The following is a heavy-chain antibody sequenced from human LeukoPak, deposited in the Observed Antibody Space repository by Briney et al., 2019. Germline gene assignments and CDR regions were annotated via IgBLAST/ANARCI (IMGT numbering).Heavy chain of an antibody. J-gene: IGHJ4*02. Sequence: WASVKVSCKASGYTFTDYYMHWVRQAPGQGLEWMGWISPNSGGTNYAQKFQGRVTMTRDTSISTAYMELSRLRSDDTAVYYCARNAADSVVVVVAAIADYRGQGTLVTVSS. CDR3: ARNAADSVVVVVAAIADY. D-gene: IGHD2-2*01. CDR2: ISPNSGGT. CDR1: GYTFTDYY. V-gene: IGHV1-2*02.